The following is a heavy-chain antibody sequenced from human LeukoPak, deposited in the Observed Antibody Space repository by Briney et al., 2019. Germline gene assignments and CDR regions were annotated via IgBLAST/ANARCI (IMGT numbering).Heavy chain of an antibody. D-gene: IGHD3-10*01. Sequence: ASVKVPCKASGYTFTSYDINWVRQATGQGLEWMGWMNPNSGNTGYAQKFQGRVTMTRNTSISTAYMELSSLRSEDTAVYYCASPFDYGSGSYSAGFGYWGQGTLVTVSS. V-gene: IGHV1-8*01. CDR3: ASPFDYGSGSYSAGFGY. J-gene: IGHJ4*02. CDR1: GYTFTSYD. CDR2: MNPNSGNT.